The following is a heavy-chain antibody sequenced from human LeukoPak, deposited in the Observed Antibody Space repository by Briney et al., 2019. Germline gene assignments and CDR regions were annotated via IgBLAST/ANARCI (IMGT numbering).Heavy chain of an antibody. CDR3: ESEDDYGAFDI. CDR2: ISYDGSNK. J-gene: IGHJ3*02. CDR1: GFTFSSYA. D-gene: IGHD4-17*01. Sequence: PGRSLRLSCAASGFTFSSYAMHWVRQAPGKGLEWVAVISYDGSNKYYADSVKGRFTISRDNSKNTLYLQMNSLRAEDTAVYYCESEDDYGAFDIWGQGTMVTVSS. V-gene: IGHV3-30*01.